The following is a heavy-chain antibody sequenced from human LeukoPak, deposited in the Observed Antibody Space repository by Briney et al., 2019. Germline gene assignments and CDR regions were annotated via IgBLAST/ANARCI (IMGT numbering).Heavy chain of an antibody. V-gene: IGHV4-34*01. Sequence: KPSETLSLTCAVYGGSFSGYYWSWIRQPPGKGLEWIGEINHSGSTNYNPSLKSRVTISVDTSKNQFSLKLSSVTAADTAVYYCARHALYYDSSGYVWFDPWGQGTLVTVSS. CDR3: ARHALYYDSSGYVWFDP. D-gene: IGHD3-22*01. CDR2: INHSGST. CDR1: GGSFSGYY. J-gene: IGHJ5*02.